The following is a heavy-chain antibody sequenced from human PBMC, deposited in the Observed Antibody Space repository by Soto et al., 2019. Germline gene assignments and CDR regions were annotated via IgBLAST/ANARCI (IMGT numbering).Heavy chain of an antibody. D-gene: IGHD3-22*01. Sequence: PSETLSLTCTVSGGSISSGGYSWSWIRQPPGKGLEWIGYIYHSGSTYYNPSLKSRVTISVDRSKNQFSLKLSSVTAADTAVYYCARVRFYYDSSGYYPTSGMDVWGQGTTVTVSS. J-gene: IGHJ6*02. CDR1: GGSISSGGYS. CDR3: ARVRFYYDSSGYYPTSGMDV. V-gene: IGHV4-30-2*01. CDR2: IYHSGST.